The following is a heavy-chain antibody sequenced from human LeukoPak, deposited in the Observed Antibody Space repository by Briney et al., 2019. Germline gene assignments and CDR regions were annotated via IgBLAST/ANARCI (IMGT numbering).Heavy chain of an antibody. V-gene: IGHV3-20*04. J-gene: IGHJ4*02. CDR2: INWNGATT. CDR1: GFTFDDHG. Sequence: GGSLRLSCAASGFTFDDHGMTWVRQVPGKGLEWASNINWNGATTNYADSVKGRFTISRDNAKNSLYLQMNSLRAEDTAFYYCARLKINHGWKGGMDYWGQGTLVTVSS. D-gene: IGHD1-1*01. CDR3: ARLKINHGWKGGMDY.